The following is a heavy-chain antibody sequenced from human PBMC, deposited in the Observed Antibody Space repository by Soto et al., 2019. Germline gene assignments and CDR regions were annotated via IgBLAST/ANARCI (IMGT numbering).Heavy chain of an antibody. V-gene: IGHV3-21*01. CDR2: ISSSASHI. Sequence: VQLVESGGGLVKPGGSLRLSCAASGFSFSSYSMNWVRQAPGKGLEWVSSISSSASHINYADSVKGRFTISRDNAKKSLYLVMNSLRAEDTAVYYCARGYTGYCSGGTCYWFDPWGQGTLVTVSS. CDR3: ARGYTGYCSGGTCYWFDP. J-gene: IGHJ5*02. CDR1: GFSFSSYS. D-gene: IGHD2-15*01.